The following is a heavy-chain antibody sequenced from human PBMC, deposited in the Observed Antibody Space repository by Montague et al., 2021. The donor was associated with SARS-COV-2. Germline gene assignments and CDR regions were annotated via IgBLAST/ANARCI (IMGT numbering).Heavy chain of an antibody. J-gene: IGHJ4*02. Sequence: SQTLSLTCAVYGGSFSDYFWTWIRQPPGKGLEWIGEVNHRGTSNYNPSLKSRVSISVDTSKNKFSLSLGYVTAADTAVYYCARGRQHFNMIVVVMTGGEYYFDYWGQGTLVTVSS. CDR3: ARGRQHFNMIVVVMTGGEYYFDY. V-gene: IGHV4-34*01. D-gene: IGHD3-22*01. CDR1: GGSFSDYF. CDR2: VNHRGTS.